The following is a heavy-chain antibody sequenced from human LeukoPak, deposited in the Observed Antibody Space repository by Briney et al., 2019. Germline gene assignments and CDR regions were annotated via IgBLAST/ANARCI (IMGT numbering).Heavy chain of an antibody. J-gene: IGHJ4*02. D-gene: IGHD1-7*01. CDR3: ARKGGNSSPGNYFDY. CDR1: GFTVSTYA. V-gene: IGHV3-23*01. CDR2: NSESGAST. Sequence: PGGSLRLSCTASGFTVSTYAMTWVRHAPGEALEWVSTNSESGASTFYGDSVKGRFTMSRDSSKNTVFLQMSSRRGEDTAVYYCARKGGNSSPGNYFDYWGQGTLVTVSS.